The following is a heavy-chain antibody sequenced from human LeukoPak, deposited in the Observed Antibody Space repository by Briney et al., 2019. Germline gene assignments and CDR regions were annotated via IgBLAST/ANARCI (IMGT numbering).Heavy chain of an antibody. Sequence: ASVKVSCKISGYTLTEVSMHWERQAPGKGLEWRGGFDPADGEPIYAQKFQGRVTMSEDTSTDTAYMDPSSLRSEDTAVYYCATAVVAYGDFHYFDSWGQGTLVTVSS. D-gene: IGHD4-17*01. J-gene: IGHJ4*02. V-gene: IGHV1-24*01. CDR2: FDPADGEP. CDR1: GYTLTEVS. CDR3: ATAVVAYGDFHYFDS.